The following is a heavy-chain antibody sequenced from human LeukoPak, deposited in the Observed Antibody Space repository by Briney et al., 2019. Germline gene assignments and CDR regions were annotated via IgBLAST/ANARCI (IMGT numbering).Heavy chain of an antibody. Sequence: GGSLRLSCAASGFTFSTYAMSWVRQAPGKGLEWVSSISGSGDNTYYADSVKGQFTLSRDNSKNTLDLQMNSLRAEDTAIYHSAKVKAPDAIASYFDYWGQGTLVTVSS. D-gene: IGHD2-2*01. CDR2: ISGSGDNT. CDR3: AKVKAPDAIASYFDY. J-gene: IGHJ4*02. V-gene: IGHV3-23*01. CDR1: GFTFSTYA.